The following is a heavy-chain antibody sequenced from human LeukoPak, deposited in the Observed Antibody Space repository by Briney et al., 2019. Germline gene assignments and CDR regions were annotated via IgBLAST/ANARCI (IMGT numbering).Heavy chain of an antibody. CDR2: ISAYNGNT. CDR3: ASTHYDSSGYQEYFQH. Sequence: GASVKVSCKAAGYTLTNYAISWVRQAPGQGLEWMGWISAYNGNTNYAQKLQGRVTMTTDTSTSTAYMELRSLRSDDTAVYYCASTHYDSSGYQEYFQHGSQGTLVTVSS. D-gene: IGHD3-22*01. V-gene: IGHV1-18*01. J-gene: IGHJ1*01. CDR1: GYTLTNYA.